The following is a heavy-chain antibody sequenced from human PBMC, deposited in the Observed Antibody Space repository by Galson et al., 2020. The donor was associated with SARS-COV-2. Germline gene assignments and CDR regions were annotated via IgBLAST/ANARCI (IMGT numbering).Heavy chain of an antibody. Sequence: GESLKISCVASEFMFNTFGMHWVRQGPGKGLEWMAFISFDGNTEYYADSVKGRFTVSRDNSNNKLYLQMNNLRADDTAVYYCVRDRLCTTTTCYNWFAPWGQGTLVTVSS. CDR1: EFMFNTFG. CDR2: ISFDGNTE. J-gene: IGHJ5*02. V-gene: IGHV3-33*05. CDR3: VRDRLCTTTTCYNWFAP. D-gene: IGHD2-2*02.